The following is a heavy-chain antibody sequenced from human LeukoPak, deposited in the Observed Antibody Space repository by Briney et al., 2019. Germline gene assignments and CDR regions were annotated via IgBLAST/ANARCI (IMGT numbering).Heavy chain of an antibody. CDR1: GFTVSSNY. Sequence: GGSLRLSCAASGFTVSSNYMSWVRQAPGKGLEWVSAISGSGGSTYYVDSVKGRFTISRDNSKNTLYLQMNSLRAEDTAVYYCARDALISSSFDYWGQGTLVTVSS. J-gene: IGHJ4*02. CDR2: ISGSGGST. D-gene: IGHD6-6*01. CDR3: ARDALISSSFDY. V-gene: IGHV3-66*01.